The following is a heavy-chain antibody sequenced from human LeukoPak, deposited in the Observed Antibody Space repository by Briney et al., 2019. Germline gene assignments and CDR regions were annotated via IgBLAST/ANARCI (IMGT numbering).Heavy chain of an antibody. V-gene: IGHV4-31*03. J-gene: IGHJ4*02. CDR2: IYTGRRT. D-gene: IGHD2-15*01. CDR1: GDSINRIGNY. Sequence: PSQTLSLTCTVSGDSINRIGNYWSWIRHAPGRGRESIGFIYTGRRTSYTPSLKNRVTISVDSSKKQFSLILESVTAADTAVYYCARVVVPAAIVYWGQGIPVTVSS. CDR3: ARVVVPAAIVY.